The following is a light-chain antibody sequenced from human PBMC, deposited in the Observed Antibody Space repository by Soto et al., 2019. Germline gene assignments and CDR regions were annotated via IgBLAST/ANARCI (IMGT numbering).Light chain of an antibody. CDR3: AAWDDSRSGPV. J-gene: IGLJ2*01. Sequence: QSVLTQPPSASGTPGQTVTISCSGSSSNIGRYYVYWYQHLPGTAPTLFIYRDNQRPSGVPDRFSGSKSGTSASLAISGLRSEDEADYYCAAWDDSRSGPVFGGGTKLTVL. CDR2: RDN. V-gene: IGLV1-47*01. CDR1: SSNIGRYY.